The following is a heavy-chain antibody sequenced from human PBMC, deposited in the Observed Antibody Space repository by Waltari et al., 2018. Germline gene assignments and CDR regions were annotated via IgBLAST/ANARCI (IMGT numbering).Heavy chain of an antibody. CDR3: ARDGGYYPFDY. Sequence: QLQLQESGPGLVKPSETLSLTCTVSGGSISSSSYYWGWIRQPPGKGLEWIGSIYSSGSTYYNPSLKSRVTISVDTSKNQFSLKLSSVTAADTAVYYCARDGGYYPFDYWGQGTLVTVSS. D-gene: IGHD3-3*01. CDR1: GGSISSSSYY. CDR2: IYSSGST. J-gene: IGHJ4*02. V-gene: IGHV4-39*07.